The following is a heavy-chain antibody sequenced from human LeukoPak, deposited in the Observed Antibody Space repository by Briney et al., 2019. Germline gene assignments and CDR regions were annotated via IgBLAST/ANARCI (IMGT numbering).Heavy chain of an antibody. J-gene: IGHJ3*02. CDR3: AKDKDFWSGPDSAVFDI. D-gene: IGHD3-3*01. CDR2: ISWNSGSI. Sequence: GGSLRLSCEASGFTFDDYAMHWGRHVPGRGPEWVSGISWNSGSIGYADSVKGRFTISRDNAKNSLYLQMNSLRVEDTALYYCAKDKDFWSGPDSAVFDIWGQGAMVTVSS. CDR1: GFTFDDYA. V-gene: IGHV3-9*01.